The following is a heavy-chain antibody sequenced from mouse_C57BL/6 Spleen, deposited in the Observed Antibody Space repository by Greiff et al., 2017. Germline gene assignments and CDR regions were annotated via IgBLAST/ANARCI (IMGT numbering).Heavy chain of an antibody. CDR2: IYPGDGDT. V-gene: IGHV1-80*01. CDR3: ARHGNYDWYFDV. J-gene: IGHJ1*03. CDR1: GYAFSSYW. Sequence: QVQLKESGAELVKPGASVKISCKASGYAFSSYWMNWVKQRPGKGLEWIGQIYPGDGDTNYNGKFKGKATLTADKSSSTAYMQLSSLTSEDSAVYFCARHGNYDWYFDVWGTGTTVTVSS. D-gene: IGHD2-1*01.